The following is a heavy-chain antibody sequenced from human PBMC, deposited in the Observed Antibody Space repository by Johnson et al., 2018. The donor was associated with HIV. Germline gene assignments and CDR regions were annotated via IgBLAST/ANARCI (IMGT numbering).Heavy chain of an antibody. D-gene: IGHD1-26*01. V-gene: IGHV3-30*02. CDR1: GFTFRSYG. J-gene: IGHJ3*02. Sequence: QMMLVESGGGVAQRGGSLRLSCAASGFTFRSYGMHWVRQAPGKGLEWVATIHYDGTKKEYAESVKGRFTISRDNAKNSLYLQMNSLSAEDTALYSCAKDMSSGSYFGEWDHDAFDIWGQGTMVTVSS. CDR3: AKDMSSGSYFGEWDHDAFDI. CDR2: IHYDGTKK.